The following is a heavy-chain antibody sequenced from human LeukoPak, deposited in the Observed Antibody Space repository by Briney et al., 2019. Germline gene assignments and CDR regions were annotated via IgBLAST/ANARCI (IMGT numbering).Heavy chain of an antibody. CDR2: ISSNGDST. CDR3: ARDRIVGATGY. J-gene: IGHJ4*02. CDR1: GFTFSSYA. V-gene: IGHV3-64*04. Sequence: GGSLRLSCSASGFTFSSYAMHWVRQAPGKGLEYVSAISSNGDSTYYADSVKGRFTISRDNAKNSLYLQMNSLRAEDTAVYYCARDRIVGATGYWGQGTLVTVSS. D-gene: IGHD1-26*01.